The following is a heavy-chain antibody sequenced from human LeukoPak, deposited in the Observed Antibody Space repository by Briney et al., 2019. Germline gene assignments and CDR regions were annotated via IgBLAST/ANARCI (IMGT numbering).Heavy chain of an antibody. Sequence: PGGSLRLSCAASGFTFSSYSMNWVRQAPGKGLEWVSSISSSSSYIYYADSVKGRFTISRDNAKNSLYLQMNSLRAEDTAVYYCAKVRTWELLLFPDAFDIWGQGTMVTVSS. CDR1: GFTFSSYS. CDR3: AKVRTWELLLFPDAFDI. CDR2: ISSSSSYI. J-gene: IGHJ3*02. D-gene: IGHD1-26*01. V-gene: IGHV3-21*04.